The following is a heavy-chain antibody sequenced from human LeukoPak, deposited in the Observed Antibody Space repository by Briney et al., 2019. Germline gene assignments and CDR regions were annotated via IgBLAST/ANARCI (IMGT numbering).Heavy chain of an antibody. Sequence: ASVKVSCKTSGYTFTNYDINWVRQAPGQGLEWMGWMNPNSGNTGYAQKFRGRVTITSHTSISTAYMELRGLRSEDTAVYYCARGGASAAARRFDSWGQGTLVTVSS. CDR2: MNPNSGNT. J-gene: IGHJ5*01. V-gene: IGHV1-8*03. D-gene: IGHD6-13*01. CDR3: ARGGASAAARRFDS. CDR1: GYTFTNYD.